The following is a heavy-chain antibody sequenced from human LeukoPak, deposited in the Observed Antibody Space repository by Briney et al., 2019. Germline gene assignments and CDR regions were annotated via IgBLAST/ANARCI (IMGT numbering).Heavy chain of an antibody. D-gene: IGHD1-14*01. CDR3: VRDDAGTDHYYYGMDV. J-gene: IGHJ6*02. CDR2: ISSGGSTI. V-gene: IGHV3-48*02. Sequence: GGSLRLSCAASGFIFSSYSMSWVRQAPGKGLEWVSYISSGGSTIYYADSAKGRFTISRDNAKNSLYLQMNSLGDEDTAVYYCVRDDAGTDHYYYGMDVWGRGTTVTVSS. CDR1: GFIFSSYS.